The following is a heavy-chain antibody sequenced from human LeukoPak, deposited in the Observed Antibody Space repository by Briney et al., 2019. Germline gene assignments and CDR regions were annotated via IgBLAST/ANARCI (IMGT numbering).Heavy chain of an antibody. J-gene: IGHJ4*02. CDR1: GGSLSSYY. D-gene: IGHD3-22*01. V-gene: IGHV4-59*08. Sequence: PSETLSLTCNVSGGSLSSYYWSWIRHPPGKGLEWIGYIYYSGSTNYNPSPESRVTISVDTSKNYFSLKLNSVTAADTAVYYCARQDSSAYPADYWGQGTLVTVSS. CDR2: IYYSGST. CDR3: ARQDSSAYPADY.